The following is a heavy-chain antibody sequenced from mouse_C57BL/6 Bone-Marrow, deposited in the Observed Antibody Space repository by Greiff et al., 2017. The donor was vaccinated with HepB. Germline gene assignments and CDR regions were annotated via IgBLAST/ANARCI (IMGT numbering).Heavy chain of an antibody. CDR2: IDPENGDT. CDR3: TMDITTVVATDYYAMDY. CDR1: GFNIKDDY. D-gene: IGHD1-1*01. J-gene: IGHJ4*01. V-gene: IGHV14-4*01. Sequence: VQLQQSGAELVRPGASVKLSCTASGFNIKDDYMHWVKQRPEQGLEWIGWIDPENGDTEYASKFQGKATITADTSSNTAYLQLSSLTSEDTAVYYCTMDITTVVATDYYAMDYWGQGTSVTVSS.